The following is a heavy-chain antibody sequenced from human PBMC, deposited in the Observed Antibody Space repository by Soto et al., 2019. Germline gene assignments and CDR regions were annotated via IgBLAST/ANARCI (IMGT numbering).Heavy chain of an antibody. CDR2: ISAYNGST. CDR1: GYTFTSYG. V-gene: IGHV1-18*01. Sequence: ASVKVSCKASGYTFTSYGISWVRQAPGQGLEWMGWISAYNGSTSYAQKFQGRVTMTRDTSTSTVYMELSSLRSEDTAVYYWARIGLRKAVRGQGTTVTVTS. CDR3: ARIGLRKAV. D-gene: IGHD3-10*01. J-gene: IGHJ6*02.